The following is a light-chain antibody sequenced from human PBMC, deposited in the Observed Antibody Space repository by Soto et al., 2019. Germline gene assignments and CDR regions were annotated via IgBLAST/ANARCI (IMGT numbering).Light chain of an antibody. Sequence: QSALTQPASVSGSPGQSITISCTGTSSDVGGYNYVSWYQQHPGKAPKLMIYDVSNRPSGVSNRFSGSKSGNTASLTISGLQAEDEAHYFCSSYTSSSAPSAVFGGGTQLTVL. CDR2: DVS. CDR3: SSYTSSSAPSAV. V-gene: IGLV2-14*01. CDR1: SSDVGGYNY. J-gene: IGLJ7*01.